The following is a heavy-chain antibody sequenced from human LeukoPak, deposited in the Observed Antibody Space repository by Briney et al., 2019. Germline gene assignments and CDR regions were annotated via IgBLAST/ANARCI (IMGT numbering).Heavy chain of an antibody. CDR3: AREHMSSPFDY. Sequence: TGGSLRLSCAASGFTFNSYVMHWVRQAPGKGLEWVAVISYDGSNKYYADSVKGRFTISRDNSKNTLYLLMNSLRAEDTAVYYCAREHMSSPFDYWGQGTLVTVSS. CDR1: GFTFNSYV. J-gene: IGHJ4*02. V-gene: IGHV3-30-3*01. D-gene: IGHD2-21*01. CDR2: ISYDGSNK.